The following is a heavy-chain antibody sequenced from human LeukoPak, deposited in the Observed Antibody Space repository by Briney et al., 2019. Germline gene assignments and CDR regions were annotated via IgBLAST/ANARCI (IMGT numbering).Heavy chain of an antibody. CDR1: GGSISSYY. V-gene: IGHV4-59*01. Sequence: SETLSLTCTVSGGSISSYYWSWIRQPPGKGLEWIGYIYYSGSTNYNPSLKSRVTISVDTSKNQFSLKLSSVTAADTAVYYCARSPSGSYSALDYWGQGTLVIVSS. D-gene: IGHD1-26*01. CDR2: IYYSGST. J-gene: IGHJ4*02. CDR3: ARSPSGSYSALDY.